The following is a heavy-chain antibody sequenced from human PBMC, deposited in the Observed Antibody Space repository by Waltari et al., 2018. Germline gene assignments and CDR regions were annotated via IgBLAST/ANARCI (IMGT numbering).Heavy chain of an antibody. CDR3: AREPDNYGAHVVDY. D-gene: IGHD4-17*01. CDR2: RTNDRGA. V-gene: IGHV3-74*01. J-gene: IGHJ4*02. CDR1: GFTFRNYW. Sequence: EVQLVESGGGLVQPGGSLRLACAASGFTFRNYWMHWVRQTPGKGVWWGSQAAVRGGGGVCRTNDRGAEAADVDAVKGGFTVARDNARNAMFLEMNGLRGDDTALYYCAREPDNYGAHVVDYWGQGTLVTVSS.